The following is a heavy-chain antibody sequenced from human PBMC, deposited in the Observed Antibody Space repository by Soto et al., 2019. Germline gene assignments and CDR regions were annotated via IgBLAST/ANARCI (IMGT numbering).Heavy chain of an antibody. Sequence: QVQLQESGPGLVKPSETLSLTCTVSGGSVSSGSYFWTWIRQPPGKGLEWIGYIYYSGSTDYNPSRKSRVTISVDTSKSQFSLMLSSVTAADTAVYYCARQRVAAAQYYFDYWGQGTLVTVSS. V-gene: IGHV4-61*01. CDR3: ARQRVAAAQYYFDY. J-gene: IGHJ4*02. CDR1: GGSVSSGSYF. D-gene: IGHD6-13*01. CDR2: IYYSGST.